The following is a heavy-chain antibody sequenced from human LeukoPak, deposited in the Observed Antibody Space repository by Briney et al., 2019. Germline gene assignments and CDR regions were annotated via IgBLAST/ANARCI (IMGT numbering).Heavy chain of an antibody. CDR1: GYTFTSYA. D-gene: IGHD2-15*01. V-gene: IGHV1-3*01. CDR3: AREVVVAATIRSYYFDY. J-gene: IGHJ4*02. CDR2: INAGNGNT. Sequence: ASVKVSCKASGYTFTSYAMHWVRQAPGQRLEWMGWINAGNGNTKYPQKFQGRVTITRDTSASTAYMELSSLRSEDTAVYYCAREVVVAATIRSYYFDYWGQGTLVTVSS.